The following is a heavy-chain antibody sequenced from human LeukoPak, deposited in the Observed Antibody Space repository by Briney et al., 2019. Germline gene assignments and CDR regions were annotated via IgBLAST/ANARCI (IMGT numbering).Heavy chain of an antibody. J-gene: IGHJ4*02. Sequence: AGSLRLSCSASGFTFSVYAIHWVRQAPGKGLEYVSTIISNGGSTYYADSVKGRFTISRDNSKNTVSLQMSSLRAEDTALYYCVKDGPAFCGGDCYSYFDYWGQGTLVTVPS. CDR3: VKDGPAFCGGDCYSYFDY. CDR1: GFTFSVYA. V-gene: IGHV3-64D*06. D-gene: IGHD2-21*02. CDR2: IISNGGST.